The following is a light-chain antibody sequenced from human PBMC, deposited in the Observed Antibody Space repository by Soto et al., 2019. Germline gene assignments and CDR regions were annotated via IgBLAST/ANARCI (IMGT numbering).Light chain of an antibody. V-gene: IGKV3-15*01. J-gene: IGKJ4*01. CDR3: QQYNDWRPIT. CDR2: GAS. CDR1: QSVSSN. Sequence: EIVMTQSPATLSVSPGERATLSCRARQSVSSNLAWYQQKPGQAPRLLIYGASTRATGIPARFSGSGSGTEFTLTISSLQSEDFAVYYCQQYNDWRPITFGGGTKVDIK.